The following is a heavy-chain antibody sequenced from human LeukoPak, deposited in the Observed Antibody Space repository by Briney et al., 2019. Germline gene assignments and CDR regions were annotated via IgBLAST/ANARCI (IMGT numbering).Heavy chain of an antibody. CDR2: INPNSGGT. CDR1: GYTLTELS. Sequence: ASVTVSCTVSGYTLTELSMHWVRQAPGQGLEWMGWINPNSGGTNYAQKFQGWVTMTRDTSISTAYMELSRLRSDDTAVYYCARAAFWGSNSHYYGMDVWGQGTTVTVSS. V-gene: IGHV1-2*04. CDR3: ARAAFWGSNSHYYGMDV. D-gene: IGHD7-27*01. J-gene: IGHJ6*02.